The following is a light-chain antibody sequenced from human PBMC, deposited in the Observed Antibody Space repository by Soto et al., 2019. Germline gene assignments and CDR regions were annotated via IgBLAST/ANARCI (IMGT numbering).Light chain of an antibody. CDR1: QSITSNH. J-gene: IGKJ1*01. CDR2: GAS. V-gene: IGKV3-20*01. Sequence: ETVLTQSPGTLSLSPGERATLFCRASQSITSNHLAWYQQKPGQAPRLLIYGASSRATGIPDRFSGSGSGTDFTLTISRLEPEDFAVYYCQQHGTSPPSWTFGQGTKVVIK. CDR3: QQHGTSPPSWT.